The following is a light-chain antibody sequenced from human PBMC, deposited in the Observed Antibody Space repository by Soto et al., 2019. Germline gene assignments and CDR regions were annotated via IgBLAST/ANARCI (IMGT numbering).Light chain of an antibody. Sequence: EIVLTQSPGTLSSSPGERATLSCRASQSVNSGYLAWYQQKPGQAPRLLIYGASGRATGVPDRFSGSGSGTDFTLTISRLEPEDFAVYYCQYYGTSSLTFGGGTKVDIK. V-gene: IGKV3-20*01. J-gene: IGKJ4*01. CDR2: GAS. CDR3: QYYGTSSLT. CDR1: QSVNSGY.